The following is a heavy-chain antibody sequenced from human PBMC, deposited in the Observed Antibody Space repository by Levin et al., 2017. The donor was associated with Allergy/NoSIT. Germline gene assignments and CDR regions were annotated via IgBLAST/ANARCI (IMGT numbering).Heavy chain of an antibody. CDR3: ARGPSRRNWFDP. J-gene: IGHJ5*02. Sequence: ASVKVSCKASGYTFSSHGLHWVRQAPGQGLEWMGWINTNTGNPTYAQGFTGRYVFSLDTSVSTAYLQISGLKSEDIAVYYCARGPSRRNWFDPWGQGTLVAVSS. V-gene: IGHV7-4-1*02. CDR2: INTNTGNP. CDR1: GYTFSSHG. D-gene: IGHD6-13*01.